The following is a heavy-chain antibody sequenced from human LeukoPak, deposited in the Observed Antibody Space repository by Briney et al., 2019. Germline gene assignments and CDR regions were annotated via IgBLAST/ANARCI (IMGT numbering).Heavy chain of an antibody. Sequence: PSETLSLTCTVSGGSISSSSYYWGWIRQPPGKGLEWIGSIYYSGSTYYNPSLKSRVTISVDTSKNQFSLKLSSVTAADTAVYYCARDEGAPSGWFDPWGQGTLVTVSS. CDR1: GGSISSSSYY. J-gene: IGHJ5*02. D-gene: IGHD1-26*01. CDR2: IYYSGST. CDR3: ARDEGAPSGWFDP. V-gene: IGHV4-39*07.